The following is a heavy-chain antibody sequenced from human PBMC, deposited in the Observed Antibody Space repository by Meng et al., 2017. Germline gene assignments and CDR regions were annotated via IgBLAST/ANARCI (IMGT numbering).Heavy chain of an antibody. CDR2: VTHSGST. Sequence: LVREEAGAGLVKLSGTLSHTCAVSGDSIGGTYCVSWSRLPAGKGLEWSGEVTHSGSTYYNPSLQSRVTISVDLYNNQFALRLFSVTAADTAVYFCARAQLSRLFDSLGQGALVTVSS. CDR3: ARAQLSRLFDS. V-gene: IGHV4-4*02. J-gene: IGHJ4*02. CDR1: GDSIGGTYC. D-gene: IGHD2-2*01.